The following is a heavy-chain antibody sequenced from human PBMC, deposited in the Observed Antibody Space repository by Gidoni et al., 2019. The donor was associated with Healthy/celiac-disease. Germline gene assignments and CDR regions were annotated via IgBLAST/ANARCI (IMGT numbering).Heavy chain of an antibody. J-gene: IGHJ4*02. CDR2: ISGSGVST. CDR1: GFPFSRYA. Sequence: EVQLLESGGGLVQPGGSLRLSCAASGFPFSRYAMSGVRQAPGKGLEWVSAISGSGVSTYYADSVKGWFTISRDNSKNTLYLQMNSLRAEDTAVYYCAKGNLLRFLEWLSYFDYWGQGTLVTVSS. CDR3: AKGNLLRFLEWLSYFDY. D-gene: IGHD3-3*01. V-gene: IGHV3-23*01.